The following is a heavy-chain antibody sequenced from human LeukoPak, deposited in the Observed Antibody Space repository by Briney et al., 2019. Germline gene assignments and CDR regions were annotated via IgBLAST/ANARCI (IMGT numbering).Heavy chain of an antibody. D-gene: IGHD6-6*01. Sequence: PGGSLRLSCAASGFTFSSYSMNWVRQAPGKWLEWVSSISSSSSYIYYADSIKGRFTISRDNAKNSLYLQMNSLRAEDTAVYYCARDLGQLGSIGWFDPWGQGTLVTVPS. J-gene: IGHJ5*02. CDR1: GFTFSSYS. CDR3: ARDLGQLGSIGWFDP. CDR2: ISSSSSYI. V-gene: IGHV3-21*01.